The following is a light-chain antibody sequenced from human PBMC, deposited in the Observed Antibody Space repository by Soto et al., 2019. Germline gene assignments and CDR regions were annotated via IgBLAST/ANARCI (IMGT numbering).Light chain of an antibody. CDR1: SSDVGSYNR. CDR2: EVS. J-gene: IGLJ2*01. Sequence: QPVLTQPPSVSGSPGQSVTISCTGTSSDVGSYNRVSWYQQPPGTAPKLMIYEVSNRPSGVPDRFSGSKSGNTASLTISGLQAEDEADYYCSSYTSSSTLFGGGTKLTVL. CDR3: SSYTSSSTL. V-gene: IGLV2-18*02.